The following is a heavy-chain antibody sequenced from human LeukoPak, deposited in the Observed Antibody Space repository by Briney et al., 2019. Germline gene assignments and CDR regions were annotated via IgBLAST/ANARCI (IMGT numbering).Heavy chain of an antibody. J-gene: IGHJ4*02. CDR3: ARDRGRNSGNNYDSSGYYDY. V-gene: IGHV1-18*01. D-gene: IGHD3-22*01. Sequence: GASVNVSCKASAYTFTSYGISWVRQAPGQGLEWMGWISAYNGNTNYAQKFQGRVTMTTETSTSTAYMELRSLRSDDTAVYYCARDRGRNSGNNYDSSGYYDYWGQGTLVTVSS. CDR2: ISAYNGNT. CDR1: AYTFTSYG.